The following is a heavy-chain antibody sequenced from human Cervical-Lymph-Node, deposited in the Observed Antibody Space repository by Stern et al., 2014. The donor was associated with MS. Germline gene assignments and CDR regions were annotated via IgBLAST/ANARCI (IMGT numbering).Heavy chain of an antibody. CDR1: GGSISSSNW. CDR2: IYHSGST. D-gene: IGHD6-6*01. J-gene: IGHJ3*02. Sequence: QLQLQESGPGLVKPSGTLSLTCAVSGGSISSSNWWSWVRQPPGKGLEWIGEIYHSGSTNSNPSLKSRGTISGDKSKNQFSLKLSAVTAADTAVYYCAREGYSSSYDAFDIWGQGTMVTVSS. V-gene: IGHV4-4*02. CDR3: AREGYSSSYDAFDI.